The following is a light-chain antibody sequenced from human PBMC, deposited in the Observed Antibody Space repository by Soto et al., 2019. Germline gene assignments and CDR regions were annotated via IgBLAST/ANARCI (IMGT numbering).Light chain of an antibody. V-gene: IGKV3-15*01. Sequence: EIVMTQSPATLSVSPVETATLSCRASQSVGSAVAWYQHKPGQAPRLVIVGASIPATGVPVRFSGGGSGKEFTLTISSLESEDFAVYYCQQHKHWPPLPFGGGTTVEIK. J-gene: IGKJ4*02. CDR2: GAS. CDR1: QSVGSA. CDR3: QQHKHWPPLP.